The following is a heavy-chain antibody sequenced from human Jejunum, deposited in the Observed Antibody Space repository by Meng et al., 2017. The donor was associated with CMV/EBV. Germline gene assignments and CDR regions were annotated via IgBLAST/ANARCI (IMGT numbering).Heavy chain of an antibody. CDR1: GFTFSDHY. D-gene: IGHD2/OR15-2a*01. J-gene: IGHJ3*02. CDR3: ARSKRLSPFDI. Sequence: AVSGFTFSDHYMDWVRQAPGKGLGWVARSRDNAESYTTEYAASVKGRFAISRDDSKNLLYLQINSLKSEDTAVYYCARSKRLSPFDIWGQGTVVTVSS. CDR2: SRDNAESYTT. V-gene: IGHV3-72*01.